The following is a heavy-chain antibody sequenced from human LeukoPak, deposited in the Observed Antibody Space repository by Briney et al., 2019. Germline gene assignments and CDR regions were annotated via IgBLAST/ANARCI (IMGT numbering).Heavy chain of an antibody. Sequence: ASVKVSCKASGYTFTSYGISWVRQAPGQGLEWMGWISAYNGNTNYAQKLQGRVTMTTDTSTSTAYMELRSLRSDDTAVYYCARTSYGSGSYYLDYWGQGTLVTVSS. V-gene: IGHV1-18*01. CDR2: ISAYNGNT. CDR3: ARTSYGSGSYYLDY. J-gene: IGHJ4*02. CDR1: GYTFTSYG. D-gene: IGHD3-10*01.